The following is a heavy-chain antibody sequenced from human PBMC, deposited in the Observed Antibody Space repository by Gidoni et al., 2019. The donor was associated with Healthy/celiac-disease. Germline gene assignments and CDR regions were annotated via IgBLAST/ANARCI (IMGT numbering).Heavy chain of an antibody. CDR1: GGSFSGYY. V-gene: IGHV4-34*01. CDR3: ARVDYDILTGYCFAP. J-gene: IGHJ5*02. Sequence: QVQLQQWGAGLLKPSETLSLTCAVYGGSFSGYYWSWIRQPPGKGLEWIGEINHSGSTNYNPSLKSQVTISVDTSKNQFSRKLSSVPAADTAVYYCARVDYDILTGYCFAPWGQGTLFTVSS. D-gene: IGHD3-9*01. CDR2: INHSGST.